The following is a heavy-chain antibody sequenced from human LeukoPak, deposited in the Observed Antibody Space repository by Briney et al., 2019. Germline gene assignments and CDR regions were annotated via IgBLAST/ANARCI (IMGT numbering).Heavy chain of an antibody. CDR3: AKVRTCGGGDCQPYYYYYMDV. D-gene: IGHD2-21*02. J-gene: IGHJ6*03. V-gene: IGHV3-23*01. CDR2: ISGSGGST. Sequence: PGGSLRLSCAASGFTLSSYAMSWVRQAPGKGLEWVSAISGSGGSTYYADSVKGRFTISRDNSKNTLYLQMNSLRAEDTAVYYCAKVRTCGGGDCQPYYYYYMDVWGKGTTVTVSS. CDR1: GFTLSSYA.